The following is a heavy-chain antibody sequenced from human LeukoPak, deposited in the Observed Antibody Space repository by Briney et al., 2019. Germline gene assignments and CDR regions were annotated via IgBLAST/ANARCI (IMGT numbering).Heavy chain of an antibody. Sequence: SETLSLTCAVYGGSFSGYYWSWIRQPPGKGLEWIGEINHSGSTNYNPSLKSRVTISVGTSKHQFSLKLSSAAAADTAVYYCARMSPYSPERDYWGQGTLVTVSS. D-gene: IGHD6-13*01. CDR1: GGSFSGYY. V-gene: IGHV4-34*01. J-gene: IGHJ4*02. CDR2: INHSGST. CDR3: ARMSPYSPERDY.